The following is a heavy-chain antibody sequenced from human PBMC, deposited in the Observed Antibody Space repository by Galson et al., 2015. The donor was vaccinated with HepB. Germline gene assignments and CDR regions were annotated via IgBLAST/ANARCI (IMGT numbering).Heavy chain of an antibody. V-gene: IGHV3-21*01. CDR3: ARDMYSSGWYEYNWFDP. J-gene: IGHJ5*02. CDR1: GFTFSSYS. CDR2: ISSSSSYI. D-gene: IGHD6-19*01. Sequence: SLRLSCAASGFTFSSYSMNWVRQAPGMGLEWVSSISSSSSYIYYADSVKGRFTISRDNAKNSLYLQMNSLRAEDTAVYYCARDMYSSGWYEYNWFDPWGQGTLVTVSS.